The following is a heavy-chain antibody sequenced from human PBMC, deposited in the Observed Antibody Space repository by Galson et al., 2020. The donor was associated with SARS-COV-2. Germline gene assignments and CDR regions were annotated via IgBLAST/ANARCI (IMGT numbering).Heavy chain of an antibody. CDR3: ARDRNCSGGSCSYFDY. CDR1: GGSISSVGYY. D-gene: IGHD2-15*01. CDR2: IYYSGST. V-gene: IGHV4-31*03. Sequence: SETLSLTCTVSGGSISSVGYYWSWIRQHPGKGLEWIGYIYYSGSTYYNPSLKSRVTISVDTSKNQFSLKLSSVTAADTAVYYCARDRNCSGGSCSYFDYWGQGTLVTVSS. J-gene: IGHJ4*02.